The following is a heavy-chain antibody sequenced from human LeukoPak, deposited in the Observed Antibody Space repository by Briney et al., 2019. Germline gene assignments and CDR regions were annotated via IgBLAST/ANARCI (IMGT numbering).Heavy chain of an antibody. V-gene: IGHV3-30*04. CDR1: GFTFSSYA. CDR3: ARGGSGNWNAPFDY. CDR2: ISFDGSNK. Sequence: PGGSLRLSCAASGFTFSSYAMHWVRQAPGKGLEWVTIISFDGSNKYYADSVKGRFTISRDNSKNTLYLQMKSLRAEDTAVYYCARGGSGNWNAPFDYWGQGTLVTVSS. D-gene: IGHD1-1*01. J-gene: IGHJ4*02.